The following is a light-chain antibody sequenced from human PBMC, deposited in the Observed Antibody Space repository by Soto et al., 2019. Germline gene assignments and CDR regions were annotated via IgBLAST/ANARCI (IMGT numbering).Light chain of an antibody. Sequence: QSALTQPASVSGSPGQSITISFTGTSSDVGGYNYVSWYQQHPGKAPKLRIYEVSNRPSGVSNRFSGSKSGNTASLTISGIQAEDVADYSCSSYTSSRTHVVFGGGTKLTVL. CDR2: EVS. CDR1: SSDVGGYNY. CDR3: SSYTSSRTHVV. V-gene: IGLV2-14*01. J-gene: IGLJ2*01.